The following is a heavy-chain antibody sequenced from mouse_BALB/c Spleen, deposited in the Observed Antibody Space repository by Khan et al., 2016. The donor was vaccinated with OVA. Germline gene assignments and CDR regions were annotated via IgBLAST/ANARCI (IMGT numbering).Heavy chain of an antibody. CDR2: IWGDGST. Sequence: VQLQESGPGLVAPSQSLSITCTVSGFSLSRYNIHWVRQPPGKGLEWLGMIWGDGSTDYNSVLKSRLTISKDNSKSQVFLKMNSLQTDDTAMYYWARTYYRYDGYYAMDYWGQGTSVTVSS. CDR1: GFSLSRYN. CDR3: ARTYYRYDGYYAMDY. V-gene: IGHV2-6-4*01. D-gene: IGHD2-14*01. J-gene: IGHJ4*01.